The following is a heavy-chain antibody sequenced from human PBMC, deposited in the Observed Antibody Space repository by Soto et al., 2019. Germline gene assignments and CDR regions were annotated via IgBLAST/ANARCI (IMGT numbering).Heavy chain of an antibody. CDR2: ISYDGSNK. V-gene: IGHV3-30-3*01. CDR1: GFTFSSYA. J-gene: IGHJ6*02. CDR3: AREFGSSARWDYYYYGMDV. D-gene: IGHD6-13*01. Sequence: QVQLVESGGGVVQPGRSLRLSCAASGFTFSSYAMHGVRQAPGKGLECVAVISYDGSNKYYADSVKGRFTISRDNSKNTLYLQMNSLRAEETAVYYCAREFGSSARWDYYYYGMDVWGQGTTVTVSS.